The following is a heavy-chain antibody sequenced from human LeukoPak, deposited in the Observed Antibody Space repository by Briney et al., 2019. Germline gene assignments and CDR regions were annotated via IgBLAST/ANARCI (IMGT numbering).Heavy chain of an antibody. D-gene: IGHD6-19*01. CDR1: GGSISNYY. Sequence: SETLSLTCTVSGGSISNYYWSWIRQPAGKGLEWIGRIYTSGTTHYNPSLKSRVTMSVDTSKNQFSLNLSSVTAADTAVYYCVREGWQWLVHAFDIWGQGTMVTGSS. V-gene: IGHV4-4*07. CDR3: VREGWQWLVHAFDI. CDR2: IYTSGTT. J-gene: IGHJ3*02.